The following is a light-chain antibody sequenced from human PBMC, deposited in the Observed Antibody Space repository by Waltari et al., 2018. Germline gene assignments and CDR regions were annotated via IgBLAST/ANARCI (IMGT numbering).Light chain of an antibody. CDR2: WAS. Sequence: DIVLTQSPDSLAVSLGERATINCRSSQSLLLSSTNKNYLAWYQQKPGQPPRLLIYWASTRESGVPDRFSGSGSGTDFTLTISSLQAEDVAVYYCQQYYSSPISFGQGTRLEIK. CDR1: QSLLLSSTNKNY. CDR3: QQYYSSPIS. V-gene: IGKV4-1*01. J-gene: IGKJ5*01.